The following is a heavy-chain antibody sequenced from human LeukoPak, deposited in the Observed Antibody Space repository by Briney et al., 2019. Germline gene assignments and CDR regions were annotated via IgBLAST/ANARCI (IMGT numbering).Heavy chain of an antibody. CDR2: IWYDGSNK. J-gene: IGHJ4*02. V-gene: IGHV3-33*01. CDR1: GFTFSTYG. CDR3: ARESPFDY. Sequence: GGSLRLSCAASGFTFSTYGMHWVRQAPGKGLEWVAVIWYDGSNKFYADSVKGRFTISRDNSKNTLFLQMNSLRVEDTAVYYCARESPFDYWGQGTLVTASS.